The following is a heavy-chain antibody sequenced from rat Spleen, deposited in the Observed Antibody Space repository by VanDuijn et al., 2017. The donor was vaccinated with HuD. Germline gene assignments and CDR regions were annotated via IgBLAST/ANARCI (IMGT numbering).Heavy chain of an antibody. CDR3: ARQRGRYWYVDC. Sequence: EVQLVESGGGLVQPGRSLKLSCAASGFTFSDYAMAWVRQAPKKGLEWVATIIYDGSSTYYRDSVKGRFTISRDNAKSTLYLQMDSLRSEDTATYYCARQRGRYWYVDCWGPGTMVTVSS. J-gene: IGHJ1*01. CDR2: IIYDGSST. D-gene: IGHD1-11*01. V-gene: IGHV5-17*01. CDR1: GFTFSDYA.